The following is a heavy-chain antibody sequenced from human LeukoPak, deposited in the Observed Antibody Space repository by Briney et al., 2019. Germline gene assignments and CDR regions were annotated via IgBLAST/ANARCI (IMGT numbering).Heavy chain of an antibody. J-gene: IGHJ5*02. CDR3: ARASYYADP. D-gene: IGHD1-26*01. CDR1: GYSFTRDW. Sequence: GESLKIFLKGSGYSFTRDWIKWGRQMPGKGLEGMGRIDPSDSYTNYSPSFQGHVTMSADKSISTAYLQWSGLKASDTAMYYCARASYYADPWGQGTLVTVSS. CDR2: IDPSDSYT. V-gene: IGHV5-10-1*01.